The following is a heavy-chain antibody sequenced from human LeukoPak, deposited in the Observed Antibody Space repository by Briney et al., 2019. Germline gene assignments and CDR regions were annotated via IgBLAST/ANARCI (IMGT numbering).Heavy chain of an antibody. CDR1: GFTFSGSA. V-gene: IGHV3-73*01. CDR3: TTDYDYVWGSYRRIGGY. J-gene: IGHJ4*02. D-gene: IGHD3-16*02. CDR2: IRSKANSYAT. Sequence: PGGSLRLSCAASGFTFSGSAMHWVRQASGKGLEWVGRIRSKANSYATAYAASVKGRFTISRDDSKNTAYLQMNSLKTEDTAVYYCTTDYDYVWGSYRRIGGYWGQGTLVTVSS.